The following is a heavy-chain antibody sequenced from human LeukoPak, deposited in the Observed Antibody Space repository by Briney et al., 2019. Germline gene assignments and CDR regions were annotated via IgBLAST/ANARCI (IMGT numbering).Heavy chain of an antibody. CDR3: ARVSALYYYYGMDV. CDR2: INPNSGGT. V-gene: IGHV1-2*02. J-gene: IGHJ6*02. Sequence: ASVKVSFKASGYTFTGYYMHWVRQAPGQGLEWMGWINPNSGGTNYAQKFQGRVTMTRDTSISTAYMELSRLRSDDTAVYYCARVSALYYYYGMDVWGQGTTVTVSS. CDR1: GYTFTGYY.